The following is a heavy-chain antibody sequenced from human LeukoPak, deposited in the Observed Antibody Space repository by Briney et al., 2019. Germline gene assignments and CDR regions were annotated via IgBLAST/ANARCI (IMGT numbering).Heavy chain of an antibody. D-gene: IGHD3-9*01. Sequence: GGSLRLSCTTSGFTFGDYSMSWFRQAPGKGLEWMGFISSKGYAGTAAYAASVKGRFTISRDDSNSIAYLQMDSLKTEDTAVYYCTREVRYFDWFQSDYWGQGTLVTVSS. CDR1: GFTFGDYS. CDR2: ISSKGYAGTA. J-gene: IGHJ4*02. V-gene: IGHV3-49*03. CDR3: TREVRYFDWFQSDY.